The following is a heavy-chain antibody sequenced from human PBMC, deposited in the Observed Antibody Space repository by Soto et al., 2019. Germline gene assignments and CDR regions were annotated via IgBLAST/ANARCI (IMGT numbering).Heavy chain of an antibody. CDR1: GFTFSDYA. CDR3: ARPDLLVSTFDY. Sequence: QEQLVESGGGVVQPGRSLRLSCAASGFTFSDYAMHWVRQAPGKGLEWVAVIWHDGTNKYYADYLKGRFTIYRDNSKNTLDQQMNSLRAEDTAGYYCARPDLLVSTFDYWGQGTGITVSS. D-gene: IGHD5-12*01. CDR2: IWHDGTNK. J-gene: IGHJ4*02. V-gene: IGHV3-33*01.